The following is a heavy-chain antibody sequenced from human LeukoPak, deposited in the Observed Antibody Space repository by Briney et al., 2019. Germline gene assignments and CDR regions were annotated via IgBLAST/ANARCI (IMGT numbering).Heavy chain of an antibody. Sequence: GGSLRLSCAASGFTFSDYYMSWIRQAPGKGLEWVSYISSSGTTIYYADSVKGRFTISRDNARNSLYLQMNSLRAEDTAVYYCARYRLTIFGVVVVVFDIWGQGTMVTVSS. J-gene: IGHJ3*02. V-gene: IGHV3-11*01. CDR3: ARYRLTIFGVVVVVFDI. CDR2: ISSSGTTI. D-gene: IGHD3-3*01. CDR1: GFTFSDYY.